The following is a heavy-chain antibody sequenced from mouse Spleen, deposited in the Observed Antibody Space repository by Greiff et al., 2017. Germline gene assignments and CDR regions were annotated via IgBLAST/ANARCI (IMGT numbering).Heavy chain of an antibody. Sequence: EVQLQQSGPELVKPGASVKISCKASGYTFTDYYMNWVKQSHGKSLEWIGDINPNNGGTSYNQKFKGKATLTVDKSSSTAYMELRSLTSEDSAVYYCAREGTANSWFAYWGQGTLVTVSA. CDR1: GYTFTDYY. D-gene: IGHD1-2*01. CDR2: INPNNGGT. V-gene: IGHV1-26*01. J-gene: IGHJ3*01. CDR3: AREGTANSWFAY.